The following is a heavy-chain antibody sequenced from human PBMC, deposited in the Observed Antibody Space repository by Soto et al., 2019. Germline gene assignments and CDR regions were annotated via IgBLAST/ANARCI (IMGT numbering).Heavy chain of an antibody. V-gene: IGHV4-59*01. Sequence: PSETLSLTCTVSGGSISSYYWSWIRQPPGKGLEWIGYIYYSGSTNYNPSLKSRVTISVDTSKNQFSLKLSSVTAADTAVYYCARVRYSGYDRDFDYWGQGTLVTVSS. CDR2: IYYSGST. D-gene: IGHD5-12*01. J-gene: IGHJ4*02. CDR1: GGSISSYY. CDR3: ARVRYSGYDRDFDY.